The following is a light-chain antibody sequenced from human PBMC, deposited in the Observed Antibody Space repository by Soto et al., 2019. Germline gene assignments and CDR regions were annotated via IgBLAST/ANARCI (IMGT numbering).Light chain of an antibody. V-gene: IGLV2-14*03. CDR2: EVS. Sequence: QSVLTQPASVSGSPGQSITISCTGTSGDVGGYNYVSWYQQHPGKGPKLMIYEVSNRPSGVSNRFSGSKSGNTATLTISGLQAEDEADYYCSSYTSTTTRVFXTGTKV. CDR3: SSYTSTTTRV. CDR1: SGDVGGYNY. J-gene: IGLJ1*01.